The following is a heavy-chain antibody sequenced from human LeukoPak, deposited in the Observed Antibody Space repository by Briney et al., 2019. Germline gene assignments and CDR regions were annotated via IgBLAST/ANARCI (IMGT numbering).Heavy chain of an antibody. V-gene: IGHV3-21*01. CDR3: AKDRAYCGGDCFPDTFDI. D-gene: IGHD2-21*02. CDR1: GFTFSSYS. CDR2: ISSSSSYI. Sequence: PGGSLRLSCAASGFTFSSYSMNWVRQAPGKGLEWVSSISSSSSYIYYADSVKGRFTISRDNAKNSLYLQMNSLRAEDTAVYYCAKDRAYCGGDCFPDTFDIWGQGTMVTVSS. J-gene: IGHJ3*02.